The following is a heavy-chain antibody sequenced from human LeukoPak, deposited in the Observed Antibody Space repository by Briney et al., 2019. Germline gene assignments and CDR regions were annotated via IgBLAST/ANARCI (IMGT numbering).Heavy chain of an antibody. CDR1: GFTFSSYG. CDR2: IRYDGSNQ. J-gene: IGHJ4*02. D-gene: IGHD6-6*01. V-gene: IGHV3-30*02. Sequence: GSLRLSCAASGFTFSSYGMHWVRQAPGKGLEWVAFIRYDGSNQYYADSVKGRFTISRDNAKNTLYLQMNSLRAEDTAVYYCAKLPSTIAARPDYWGQGTLVTVSS. CDR3: AKLPSTIAARPDY.